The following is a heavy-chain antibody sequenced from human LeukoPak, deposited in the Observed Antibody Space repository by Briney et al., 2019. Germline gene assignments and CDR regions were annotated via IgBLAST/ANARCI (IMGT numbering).Heavy chain of an antibody. CDR1: GFTFCNYP. D-gene: IGHD6-25*01. CDR3: ARDLRPTPRNHFYGMDV. CDR2: LTGSSSYI. V-gene: IGHV3-21*01. J-gene: IGHJ6*02. Sequence: PGGSLRLSYAASGFTFCNYPMNWVRQAPGKGLEWVSSLTGSSSYIYYADSVRGRFTISRDHTKKVVYLQMNSLRAEDSAIYYCARDLRPTPRNHFYGMDVWGQGTTVTVSS.